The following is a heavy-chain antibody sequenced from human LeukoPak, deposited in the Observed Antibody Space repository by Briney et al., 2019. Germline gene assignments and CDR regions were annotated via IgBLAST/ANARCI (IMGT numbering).Heavy chain of an antibody. D-gene: IGHD3-16*01. CDR3: AKEETSTVWD. CDR1: GGSISSYY. CDR2: IYYSGST. J-gene: IGHJ4*02. Sequence: PSETLSLTCTVSGGSISSYYWSWIRQPPGKGLEWIGSIYYSGSTFYKPSLKSRVTISIDTSKNQFSLKLSSVTAADTAVYYCAKEETSTVWDWGQGTLVTVSS. V-gene: IGHV4-59*12.